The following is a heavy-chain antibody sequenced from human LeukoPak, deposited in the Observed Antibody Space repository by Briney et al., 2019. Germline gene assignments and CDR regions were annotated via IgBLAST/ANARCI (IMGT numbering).Heavy chain of an antibody. Sequence: SETLSLTCTVSGGSISGYYWSWIRQPPGKGRGWIGEINHSGSTNYNPSLKSRVTTSVDTSKNQFSLKLSSVTAADTAVYYCARSVTMVRGVRLYYDYWGQGTLVTVSS. D-gene: IGHD3-10*01. V-gene: IGHV4-34*01. J-gene: IGHJ4*02. CDR3: ARSVTMVRGVRLYYDY. CDR2: INHSGST. CDR1: GGSISGYY.